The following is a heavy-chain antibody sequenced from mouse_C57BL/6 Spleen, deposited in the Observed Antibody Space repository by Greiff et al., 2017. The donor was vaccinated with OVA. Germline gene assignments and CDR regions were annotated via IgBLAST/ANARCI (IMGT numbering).Heavy chain of an antibody. CDR1: GFTFSSYG. CDR2: ISSGGSYT. V-gene: IGHV5-6*01. J-gene: IGHJ2*01. Sequence: EVHLVESGGDLVKPGGSLKLSCAASGFTFSSYGMSWVRQTPDKRLEWVATISSGGSYTYYPDSVKGRFTISRDNAKNTLYMQMSRLKSEDTAMYYCARTGTVYYCDYWGQGTTLTVSS. CDR3: ARTGTVYYCDY. D-gene: IGHD4-1*01.